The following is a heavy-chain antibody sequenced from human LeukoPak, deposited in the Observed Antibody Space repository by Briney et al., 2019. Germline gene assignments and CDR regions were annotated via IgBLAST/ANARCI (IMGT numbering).Heavy chain of an antibody. J-gene: IGHJ6*03. Sequence: SETLSLTCAVYGGSFSGYYWSWIRQPPGKGLEWIGEINHSGSTNSNPSLKSRVTISVDTSKNQFSLKLSSVTAADTAVYYCARAITYYYDSSGYSPFGYYYYYMDVWGKGTTVTISS. CDR2: INHSGST. V-gene: IGHV4-34*01. CDR1: GGSFSGYY. CDR3: ARAITYYYDSSGYSPFGYYYYYMDV. D-gene: IGHD3-22*01.